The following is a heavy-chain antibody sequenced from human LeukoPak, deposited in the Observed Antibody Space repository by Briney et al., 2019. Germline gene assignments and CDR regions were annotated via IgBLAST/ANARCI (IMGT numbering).Heavy chain of an antibody. V-gene: IGHV4-30-4*07. D-gene: IGHD6-19*01. CDR2: IYYSGST. Sequence: SETLSLTCAVSGGSISSGGYSWSWIRQPPGKGLEWVGYIYYSGSTNYNPSPKSRVTISVDTSKNQFPLKLSSVTAADTAVYYCARLSRYSSGKGTDYWGQGTLVTVSS. CDR3: ARLSRYSSGKGTDY. CDR1: GGSISSGGYS. J-gene: IGHJ4*02.